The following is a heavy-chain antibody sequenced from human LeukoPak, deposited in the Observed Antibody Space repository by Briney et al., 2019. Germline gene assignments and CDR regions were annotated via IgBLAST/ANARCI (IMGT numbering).Heavy chain of an antibody. D-gene: IGHD6-13*01. CDR3: TRHDGPYSSSWYGDYYYGMDV. CDR2: IRSKANSYAT. Sequence: GGSLRLSCAASGFTFSGSAMHWVRQASGKGLEWVGRIRSKANSYATAYAASVKGRFTISRDDSKNTAYLQMNSLKTEDTAVYYCTRHDGPYSSSWYGDYYYGMDVWGQGTTVTVSS. V-gene: IGHV3-73*01. CDR1: GFTFSGSA. J-gene: IGHJ6*02.